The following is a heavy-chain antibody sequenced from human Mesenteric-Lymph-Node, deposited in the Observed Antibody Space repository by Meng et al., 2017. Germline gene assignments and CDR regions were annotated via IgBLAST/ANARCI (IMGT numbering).Heavy chain of an antibody. CDR2: IYNSGST. V-gene: IGHV4-38-2*02. CDR1: GYSISSGYY. J-gene: IGHJ6*02. CDR3: ARDYGDDGWYYYYGMDV. Sequence: SETLSLTCTVSGYSISSGYYCGWIRQPPGKGLEWIGSIYNSGSTYYNPSLKSRVTISVDTSKNQCSLKLSSVTAADTAVYYCARDYGDDGWYYYYGMDVWGQGTTVTVSS. D-gene: IGHD4-17*01.